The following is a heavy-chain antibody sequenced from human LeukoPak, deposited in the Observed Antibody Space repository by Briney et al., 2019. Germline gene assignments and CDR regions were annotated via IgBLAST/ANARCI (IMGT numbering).Heavy chain of an antibody. J-gene: IGHJ4*02. CDR2: IKQDGSDK. V-gene: IGHV3-7*01. Sequence: GGSLRLSCAASGFTLSSYWMSWVRQAPGKGLEWVANIKQDGSDKYYVDSVKGRFTISRDNAKNSLYLQVNSLRAEDTAVYYCAREGATTHFDYWGQGTLVTVSS. CDR3: AREGATTHFDY. D-gene: IGHD1-26*01. CDR1: GFTLSSYW.